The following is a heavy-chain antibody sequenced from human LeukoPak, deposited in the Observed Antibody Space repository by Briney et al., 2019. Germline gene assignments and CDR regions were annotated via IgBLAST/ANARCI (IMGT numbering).Heavy chain of an antibody. D-gene: IGHD3-10*01. CDR1: GFTVSSNY. V-gene: IGHV3-53*01. J-gene: IGHJ3*02. Sequence: GGSLRLSCAASGFTVSSNYMSWVRQAPGKGLEWVSVIYSGGSTYYADSVKGRFTISRDNSKNTLYLQMNSLRAEDTAVYYCARDSYYYGSGSYYAFDIWGQGTMVTVSS. CDR3: ARDSYYYGSGSYYAFDI. CDR2: IYSGGST.